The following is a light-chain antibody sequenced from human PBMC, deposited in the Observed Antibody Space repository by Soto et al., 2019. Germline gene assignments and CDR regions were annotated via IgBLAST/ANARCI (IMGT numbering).Light chain of an antibody. CDR2: ASS. V-gene: IGKV1-27*01. CDR1: QGSSNY. J-gene: IGKJ1*01. CDR3: QNYDSAPWS. Sequence: DIQMTQSPYFLSASVGDRVTITCRASQGSSNYLAWYQQKTWKVPKFLIYASSTLQSGVPYWFRGSGSGTDFTLTISSLQPEDVATYYCQNYDSAPWSFGPGTKVDIK.